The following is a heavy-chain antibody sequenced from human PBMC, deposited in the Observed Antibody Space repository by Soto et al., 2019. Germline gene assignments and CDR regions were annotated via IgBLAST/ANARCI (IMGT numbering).Heavy chain of an antibody. CDR3: AREEGVYDSSGYPNGGDFDI. Sequence: QVQLVQSGAEVKKPGASVKVSCKASGYTFTSYGISWVRQAPGQGLEWMGGISAYNGNTNYAQKLQGRVTMTTDTATSTDYMELRSLRSDDTAVYYCAREEGVYDSSGYPNGGDFDIWGQGTMVTVSS. V-gene: IGHV1-18*01. D-gene: IGHD3-22*01. CDR1: GYTFTSYG. CDR2: ISAYNGNT. J-gene: IGHJ3*02.